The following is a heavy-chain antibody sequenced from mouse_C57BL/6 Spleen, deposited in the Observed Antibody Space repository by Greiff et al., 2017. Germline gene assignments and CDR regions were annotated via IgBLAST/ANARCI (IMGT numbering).Heavy chain of an antibody. CDR3: ARQRKDYAMDY. V-gene: IGHV4-1*01. CDR1: GVDFSRYW. J-gene: IGHJ4*01. Sequence: AAGGVDFSRYWMSWVRRAPGKGLEWIGEINPDSSTINYAPSLKDKFIISRDNAKNTLYLQMSKVRSEDTALYYCARQRKDYAMDYWGQEASVTVSS. CDR2: INPDSSTI.